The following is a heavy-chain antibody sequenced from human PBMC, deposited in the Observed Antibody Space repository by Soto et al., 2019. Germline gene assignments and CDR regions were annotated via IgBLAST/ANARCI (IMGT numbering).Heavy chain of an antibody. J-gene: IGHJ4*02. CDR3: ARARWELLPPSQFDS. D-gene: IGHD1-26*01. CDR1: GYTFTSYG. V-gene: IGHV1-18*01. CDR2: ISAYNGNT. Sequence: ASVKVSCKASGYTFTSYGISWVRQAPGQGLEWMGWISAYNGNTNYAQKLQGRVTMTTDTSTSTAYMELRSLRSDDTAVYYCARARWELLPPSQFDSWGQGTLVTVSS.